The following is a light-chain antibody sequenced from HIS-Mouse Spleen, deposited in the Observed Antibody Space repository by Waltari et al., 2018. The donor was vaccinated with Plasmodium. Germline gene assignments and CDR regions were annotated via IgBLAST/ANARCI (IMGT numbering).Light chain of an antibody. V-gene: IGLV3-25*03. J-gene: IGLJ2*01. CDR1: ALPKQY. Sequence: SYELTQPPSVSVSPGQTARLTCSGAALPKQYAYWYQQKPGQAPVLVIYKDSERPSGIPERFSGSSSGTTVTLTISGVQAEDEADYYCQSADSSGTYQVFGGGTKLTVL. CDR2: KDS. CDR3: QSADSSGTYQV.